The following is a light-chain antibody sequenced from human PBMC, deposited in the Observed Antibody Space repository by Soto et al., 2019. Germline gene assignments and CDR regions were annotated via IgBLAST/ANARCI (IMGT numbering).Light chain of an antibody. CDR1: QSVLYSSNSQNY. Sequence: DIVMTQSPDSLAVSLGERATINCKSSQSVLYSSNSQNYLAWYQQKPGQPPKLLIYWASTRESGVPDRFSGSWSGTDFTLTISSLQAEDVEVYFCQQYYNTPLTFFQGSKVEIK. CDR3: QQYYNTPLT. V-gene: IGKV4-1*01. CDR2: WAS. J-gene: IGKJ1*01.